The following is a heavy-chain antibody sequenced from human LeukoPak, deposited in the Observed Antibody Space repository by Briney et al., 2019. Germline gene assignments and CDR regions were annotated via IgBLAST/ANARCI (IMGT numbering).Heavy chain of an antibody. V-gene: IGHV4-61*02. Sequence: SQTLSLTCTVSGGSISSGSYYWSWIRQPAGKGLEWIGRIYTSGSTNYNPSLKSQVTISLDPSKNQFSLRLNSVTAADTAVYYCARDRDGYNFRFDYWGQGTLVTVSS. CDR3: ARDRDGYNFRFDY. CDR2: IYTSGST. J-gene: IGHJ4*02. CDR1: GGSISSGSYY. D-gene: IGHD5-24*01.